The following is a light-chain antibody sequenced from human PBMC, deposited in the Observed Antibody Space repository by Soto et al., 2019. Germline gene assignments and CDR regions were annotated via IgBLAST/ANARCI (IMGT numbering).Light chain of an antibody. V-gene: IGKV3-11*01. Sequence: EVVLTQSPATLSLSPGERATLYCRASQNVNNYLAWYQQKPGQAPRLLIYDASNRATGIPARFSGGGSGADFFLTISSLEPEDFAVYYCQQRNNVFTFGPGTKVDIK. J-gene: IGKJ3*01. CDR2: DAS. CDR3: QQRNNVFT. CDR1: QNVNNY.